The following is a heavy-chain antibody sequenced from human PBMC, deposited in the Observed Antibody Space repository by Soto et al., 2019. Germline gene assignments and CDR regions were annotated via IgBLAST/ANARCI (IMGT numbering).Heavy chain of an antibody. V-gene: IGHV1-2*04. J-gene: IGHJ6*02. CDR2: INPNSGGT. CDR3: ARVARPLDYYYGMDV. Sequence: ASVKVSCKASGYTFTGYYMHWVRQAPGQGLEWMGWINPNSGGTNYAQKFQGWVTMTRDTSISTAYMELSRLRSDDTAVYYCARVARPLDYYYGMDVWGQGTTVTVSS. CDR1: GYTFTGYY.